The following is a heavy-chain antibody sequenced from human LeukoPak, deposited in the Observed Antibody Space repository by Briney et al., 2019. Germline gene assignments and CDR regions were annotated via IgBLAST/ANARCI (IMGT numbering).Heavy chain of an antibody. CDR3: VRGYSSGYRLDY. Sequence: GGSLRLSCAASGFTFSSYWMHWVRQDPVKGLLWVSRINGDGSSTDYAGSEKGRFTISRDNAKNTVYLQMNSLKAEDTAVYYCVRGYSSGYRLDYWGQGTLVTVSS. J-gene: IGHJ4*02. CDR1: GFTFSSYW. D-gene: IGHD3-22*01. CDR2: INGDGSST. V-gene: IGHV3-74*01.